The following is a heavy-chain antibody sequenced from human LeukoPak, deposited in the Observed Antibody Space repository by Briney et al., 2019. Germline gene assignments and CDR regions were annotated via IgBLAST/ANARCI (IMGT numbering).Heavy chain of an antibody. V-gene: IGHV3-21*01. CDR2: ISSSSSYI. Sequence: GGSLRLSCAASGFTFSSYSMNWVRQAPGKGLEWVSSISSSSSYIYYADSVKGRFTISRDNSKNTLYLQMNSLRAEDTAVYYCARSDKLLWFGEGFGGHDYWGQGTLVTVSS. CDR1: GFTFSSYS. CDR3: ARSDKLLWFGEGFGGHDY. D-gene: IGHD3-10*01. J-gene: IGHJ4*02.